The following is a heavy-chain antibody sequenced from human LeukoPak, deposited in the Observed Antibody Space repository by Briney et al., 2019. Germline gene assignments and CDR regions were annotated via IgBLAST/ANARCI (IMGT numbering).Heavy chain of an antibody. D-gene: IGHD3-9*01. Sequence: GASVKVSCKASGYTFTGYYMHWVRQAPGQGLEWMGRTNPNSGGTNYAQKFQGRVTMTRDTSISTAYMELSRLRSDDTAVYYCARDYDILTGYSRDAFDIWGQGTMVTVSS. CDR2: TNPNSGGT. CDR3: ARDYDILTGYSRDAFDI. V-gene: IGHV1-2*06. CDR1: GYTFTGYY. J-gene: IGHJ3*02.